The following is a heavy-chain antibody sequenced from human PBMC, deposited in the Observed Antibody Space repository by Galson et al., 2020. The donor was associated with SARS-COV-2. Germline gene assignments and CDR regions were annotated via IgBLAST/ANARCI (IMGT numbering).Heavy chain of an antibody. CDR2: IYHSGST. J-gene: IGHJ4*02. Sequence: SETLSLTCAVSGDSINNNNWWNWVRQPPGKGLEWIGEIYHSGSTNYNPSLKSRVTISIDKSNNQFSLTLTSVTAADTAVYYCAREPVGAARRFDYWGQGTLVTVSS. CDR1: GDSINNNNW. D-gene: IGHD2-15*01. CDR3: AREPVGAARRFDY. V-gene: IGHV4-4*02.